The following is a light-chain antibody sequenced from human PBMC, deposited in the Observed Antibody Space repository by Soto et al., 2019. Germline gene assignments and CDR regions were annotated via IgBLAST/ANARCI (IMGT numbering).Light chain of an antibody. CDR3: EQYGSTPLT. Sequence: EIVLTQSPGTLSLSPGERATLSCRASQSVGNNYLAWYQQKPGQAPRFLIYDASSRATGIPDRFSGSGSGTDLTLTIGRLEPEDFAVYYCEQYGSTPLTFGGGTKVEIK. CDR2: DAS. CDR1: QSVGNNY. J-gene: IGKJ4*01. V-gene: IGKV3-20*01.